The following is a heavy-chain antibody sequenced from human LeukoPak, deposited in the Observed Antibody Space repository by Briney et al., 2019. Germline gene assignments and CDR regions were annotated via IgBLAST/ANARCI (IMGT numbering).Heavy chain of an antibody. V-gene: IGHV4-39*01. CDR1: GGSISSSSYY. J-gene: IGHJ5*02. Sequence: SETLSLTCTVSGGSISSSSYYWGWIRQPPGKGLEWIGSIYHSGSTYYNPSLKSRVTISVDTSKNQFSLKLSSVTAADTAVYYCARLGSSGYYGNWFDPWGQGTLVTVSS. CDR2: IYHSGST. D-gene: IGHD3-22*01. CDR3: ARLGSSGYYGNWFDP.